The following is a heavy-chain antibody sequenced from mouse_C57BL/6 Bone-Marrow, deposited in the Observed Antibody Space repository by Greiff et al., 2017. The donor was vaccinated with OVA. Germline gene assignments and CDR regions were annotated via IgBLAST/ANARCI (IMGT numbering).Heavy chain of an antibody. CDR1: GFTFSDYG. CDR2: IWSGGST. D-gene: IGHD1-1*01. Sequence: VKLVESGGGLVKPGGSLKLSCAASGFTFSDYGMHWVRQSPGKGLEWLGVIWSGGSTDYNAAFISRLSISKDNSKSQVFFKMNSLQADDTAIYYCARKEGRVSWFAYWGQGTLVTVSA. CDR3: ARKEGRVSWFAY. V-gene: IGHV2-2*01. J-gene: IGHJ3*01.